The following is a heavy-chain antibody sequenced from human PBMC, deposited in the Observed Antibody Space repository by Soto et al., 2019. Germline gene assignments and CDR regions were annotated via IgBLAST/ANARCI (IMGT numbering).Heavy chain of an antibody. D-gene: IGHD3-3*01. J-gene: IGHJ6*03. Sequence: PGGSLRLSCAASGFTFSSYSMNWVRQAPGKGLEWVSYISSSSSTIYYADSVKGRFTISRDNAKNSLYLQMNSLRAEDTAVYYCARVASDYDFWSGDYYYYYYMDVRGKGTTVTVSS. CDR1: GFTFSSYS. CDR3: ARVASDYDFWSGDYYYYYYMDV. V-gene: IGHV3-48*01. CDR2: ISSSSSTI.